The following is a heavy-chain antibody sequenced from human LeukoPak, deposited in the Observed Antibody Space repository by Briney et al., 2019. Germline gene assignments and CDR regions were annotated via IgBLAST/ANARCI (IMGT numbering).Heavy chain of an antibody. CDR3: AKGPELTPAHKERENRVDF. J-gene: IGHJ6*01. V-gene: IGHV3-23*05. Sequence: GGSLRLSCAASGFNLSAFAMHWVRQAPGKDLEWVSGFITSGTIRDYADSAKGRFTISRDNSKNLVYLQMNSLRVEDTAVYFCAKGPELTPAHKERENRVDFWG. CDR2: FITSGTIR. CDR1: GFNLSAFA. D-gene: IGHD4-23*01.